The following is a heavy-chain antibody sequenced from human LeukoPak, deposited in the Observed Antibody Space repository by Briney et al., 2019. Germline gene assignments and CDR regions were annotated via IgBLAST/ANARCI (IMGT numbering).Heavy chain of an antibody. V-gene: IGHV3-30*02. J-gene: IGHJ4*02. CDR3: AKGYGGSHFDY. CDR2: IRYDESKT. Sequence: GGSLRLSCAASGFSFSSYGMHWVRQAPGKGLEWVAFIRYDESKTYYADSVRGRFTISRDNSKNTLYLQMNSLRVEDTAIYYCAKGYGGSHFDYWGQGALVAVSS. D-gene: IGHD4-23*01. CDR1: GFSFSSYG.